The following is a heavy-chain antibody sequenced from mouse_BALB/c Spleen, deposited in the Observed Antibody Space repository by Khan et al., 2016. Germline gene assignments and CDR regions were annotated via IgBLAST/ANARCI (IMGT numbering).Heavy chain of an antibody. J-gene: IGHJ3*01. V-gene: IGHV2-6-7*01. CDR3: ASYYDYDGGFAY. CDR2: IWGDGST. Sequence: VQLQESGPGLVAPSQSLSITCTVSGFPITGFAVNWVRQPPGKGLEWLGVIWGDGSTDYDSALKSRLSISKDDSKSQVFLKMNSLQTDDTARYYCASYYDYDGGFAYWGQGTLVTVSA. D-gene: IGHD2-4*01. CDR1: GFPITGFA.